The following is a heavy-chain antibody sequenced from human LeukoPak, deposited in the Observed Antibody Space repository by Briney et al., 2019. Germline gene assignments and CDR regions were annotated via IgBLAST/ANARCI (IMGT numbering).Heavy chain of an antibody. V-gene: IGHV1-69*13. J-gene: IGHJ6*03. Sequence: SVKVSCKASGGTFSSYAISWVRQAPGQGLEWMGGTIPIFGTANYAQKFQGRVTITADESTSTAYMELSSLRSEDTAVYYCAGYGSGIENYYYYYMDVWGKGTTVTVSS. CDR1: GGTFSSYA. D-gene: IGHD3-10*01. CDR3: AGYGSGIENYYYYYMDV. CDR2: TIPIFGTA.